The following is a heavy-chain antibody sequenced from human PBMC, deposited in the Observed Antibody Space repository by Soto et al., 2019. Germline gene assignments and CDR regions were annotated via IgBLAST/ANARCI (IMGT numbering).Heavy chain of an antibody. CDR3: AKAPSYCSGGSCYYFDY. V-gene: IGHV3-30*18. J-gene: IGHJ4*02. CDR1: GFTFISYG. CDR2: ISYDGSNK. D-gene: IGHD2-15*01. Sequence: PGGSLRLSCAASGFTFISYGMHWVRQAPGKGLEWVAVISYDGSNKYYADSVKGRFTISRDNSKNTLYLQMNSLRAEDTAVYYCAKAPSYCSGGSCYYFDYWGQGTLVTVSS.